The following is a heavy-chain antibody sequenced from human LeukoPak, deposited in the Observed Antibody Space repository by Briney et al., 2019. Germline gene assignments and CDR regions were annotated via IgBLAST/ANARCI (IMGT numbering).Heavy chain of an antibody. CDR1: GGTFSSYA. CDR2: IIPIFGTA. CDR3: ARDRHPSSGVRDFYGAFDI. V-gene: IGHV1-69*13. Sequence: ASVKVSCKASGGTFSSYAISRVRQAPGQGLEWMGGIIPIFGTANYAQKFQGRVTITADESTSTAYMELSSLRSEDTAVYYCARDRHPSSGVRDFYGAFDIWGQGTMVTVSS. D-gene: IGHD2/OR15-2a*01. J-gene: IGHJ3*02.